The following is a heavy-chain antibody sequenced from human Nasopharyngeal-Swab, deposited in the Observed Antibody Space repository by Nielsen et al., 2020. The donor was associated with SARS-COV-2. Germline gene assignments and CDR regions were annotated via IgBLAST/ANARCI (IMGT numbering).Heavy chain of an antibody. CDR2: ISSSSSTI. Sequence: WIRQPPGKGLEWVSYISSSSSTIYYADSVKGRFTISRDNAKNSLYLQMNSLRAEDTAVYYCASETLRYCSSTSCQDYWGQGTLVTAPQ. V-gene: IGHV3-48*04. CDR3: ASETLRYCSSTSCQDY. D-gene: IGHD2-2*01. J-gene: IGHJ4*02.